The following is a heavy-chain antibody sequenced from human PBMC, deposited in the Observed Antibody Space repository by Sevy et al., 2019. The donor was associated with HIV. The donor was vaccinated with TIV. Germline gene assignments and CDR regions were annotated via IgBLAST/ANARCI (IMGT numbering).Heavy chain of an antibody. CDR2: IYHSGSI. CDR3: ARQGTTWPLYFDY. D-gene: IGHD1-1*01. Sequence: SETLSLTCTVSGGSISTSTYYWGWIRQPPGKGLEWIGSIYHSGSIYYNPSLKSRITISIDTFKNQFSLKLSPVTAAEMGVYYSARQGTTWPLYFDYWGQGTLVTVSS. J-gene: IGHJ4*02. CDR1: GGSISTSTYY. V-gene: IGHV4-39*01.